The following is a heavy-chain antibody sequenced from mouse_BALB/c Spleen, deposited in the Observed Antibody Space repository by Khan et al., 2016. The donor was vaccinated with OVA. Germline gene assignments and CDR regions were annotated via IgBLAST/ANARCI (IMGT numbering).Heavy chain of an antibody. J-gene: IGHJ1*01. CDR2: ISFGSATI. CDR1: GFTFSTFG. Sequence: VELVESGGGLVQPGGSRKLSCAASGFTFSTFGMHWVRQAPEKGLEWVAYISFGSATIYYADTVKGRFTISRDNPKNTLFLQMTSLRSDDTAIYYCTRSMITTWFFDVWGAGTTVTVSS. V-gene: IGHV5-17*02. CDR3: TRSMITTWFFDV. D-gene: IGHD2-4*01.